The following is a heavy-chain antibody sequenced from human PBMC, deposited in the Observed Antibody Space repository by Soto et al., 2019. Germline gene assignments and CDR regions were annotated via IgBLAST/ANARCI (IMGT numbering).Heavy chain of an antibody. V-gene: IGHV4-59*07. CDR1: GGSISSYY. D-gene: IGHD4-17*01. J-gene: IGHJ4*02. CDR2: IYYSGST. CDR3: AGSTTVSLKGFDY. Sequence: QVQLQESGPGLVKPSDALSLTCTVSGGSISSYYWSWIRQPPGKGLEWIGYIYYSGSTNYNPSLKSRVTISVDTSKNQFSLKLSSVTAADTAVYYCAGSTTVSLKGFDYWGQGTLVTVSS.